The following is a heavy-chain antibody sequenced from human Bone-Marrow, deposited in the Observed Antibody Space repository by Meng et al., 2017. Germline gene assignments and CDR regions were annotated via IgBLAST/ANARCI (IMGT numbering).Heavy chain of an antibody. V-gene: IGHV1-2*06. CDR2: INPNSGGT. J-gene: IGHJ4*02. Sequence: QVVQCGAEGQRPGAAVRVSCHASGYTFPGYYMHWVRQAPGQGLEWMGRINPNSGGTNYAQKFQGRVTMPRDTSISTAYMELSRLRSDDTAVYYCARAVLTKLNFDYWGQGTLVTVSS. CDR3: ARAVLTKLNFDY. D-gene: IGHD3-9*01. CDR1: GYTFPGYY.